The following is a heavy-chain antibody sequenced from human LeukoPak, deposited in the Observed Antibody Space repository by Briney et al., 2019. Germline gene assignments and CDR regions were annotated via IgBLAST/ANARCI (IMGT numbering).Heavy chain of an antibody. CDR2: INDNGSTR. D-gene: IGHD3-3*01. CDR1: GFTFSNYA. V-gene: IGHV3-23*01. CDR3: AKAELGVDTFFDY. J-gene: IGHJ4*02. Sequence: PGGSLRLSCAASGFTFSNYAMSWVRQAPGKGLEWVSGINDNGSTRFYAASVKGRFTSSRDNSKRTLFLQMNSLRAEDTAFYYCAKAELGVDTFFDYWGQGTLVTVSS.